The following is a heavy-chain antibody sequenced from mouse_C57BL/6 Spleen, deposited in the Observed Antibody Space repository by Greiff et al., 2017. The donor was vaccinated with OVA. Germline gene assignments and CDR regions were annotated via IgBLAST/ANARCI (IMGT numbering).Heavy chain of an antibody. D-gene: IGHD4-1*01. CDR2: IYPGDGDT. CDR3: ARWNWDGNYFDY. CDR1: GYAFSSSW. Sequence: QVQLQQSGPELVKPGASVKISCKASGYAFSSSWMNWVKQRPGKGLEWIGRIYPGDGDTNYNGKFKGKATLTADKSSSTAYMQLSSLTSEDSAVYFCARWNWDGNYFDYWGQGTTLTVSS. J-gene: IGHJ2*01. V-gene: IGHV1-82*01.